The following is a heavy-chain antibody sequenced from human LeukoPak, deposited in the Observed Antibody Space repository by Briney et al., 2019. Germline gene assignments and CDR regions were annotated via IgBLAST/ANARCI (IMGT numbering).Heavy chain of an antibody. J-gene: IGHJ4*02. CDR3: ARGRGIFGVVIIKGAYDY. V-gene: IGHV4-34*01. Sequence: PSETLSLTCAVYGGSFSGYYWSWIRQPPGKGLEWIGEINHSGSTNYNPSLKGRVTISVGTSKNQFSLKLSSVTAADTAVYYCARGRGIFGVVIIKGAYDYWGQGTLVTVSS. CDR2: INHSGST. CDR1: GGSFSGYY. D-gene: IGHD3-3*02.